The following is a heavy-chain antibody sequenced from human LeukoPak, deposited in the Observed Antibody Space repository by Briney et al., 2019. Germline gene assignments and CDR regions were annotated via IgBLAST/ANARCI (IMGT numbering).Heavy chain of an antibody. Sequence: SETLSLTCAVYGGSFSGYYWSWIRQPPGKGLEWIGEINHSGSTNYNPSLKSRVTISVDTSKNQFSLKLSSVTAADTAVYYCARVKLWFGEFPFDYWGQGTLVTVSS. J-gene: IGHJ4*02. CDR1: GGSFSGYY. V-gene: IGHV4-34*01. CDR2: INHSGST. D-gene: IGHD3-10*01. CDR3: ARVKLWFGEFPFDY.